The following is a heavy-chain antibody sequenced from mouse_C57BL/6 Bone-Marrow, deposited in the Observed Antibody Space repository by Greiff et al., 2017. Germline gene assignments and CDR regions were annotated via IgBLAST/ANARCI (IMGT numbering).Heavy chain of an antibody. CDR2: FYPGSGSI. J-gene: IGHJ2*01. CDR1: GYTFTEYT. Sequence: QVQLQQSGAELVKPGASVKLSCTASGYTFTEYTIHWVQQRPGKGLEWIGWFYPGSGSIKNNEKFKDKATLTADNYSRHVFLELSRLASEASAAFFCARQERYGNYFDYWGQGTTLTVSS. D-gene: IGHD2-14*01. CDR3: ARQERYGNYFDY. V-gene: IGHV1-62-2*01.